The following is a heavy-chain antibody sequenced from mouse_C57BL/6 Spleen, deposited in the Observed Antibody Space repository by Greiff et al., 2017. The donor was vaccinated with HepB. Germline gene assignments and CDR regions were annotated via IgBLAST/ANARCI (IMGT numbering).Heavy chain of an antibody. J-gene: IGHJ4*01. V-gene: IGHV1-82*01. Sequence: QVQLQQSGPELVKPGASVKISCKASGYAFSSSWMNWVKQRPGKGLEWIGRIYPGDGDTNYNGKFKGKATLTADKSSSTAYMQLSSLTSEDSAVYFCARYEAWDPYYAMDYWGQGTSVTVSS. CDR3: ARYEAWDPYYAMDY. CDR2: IYPGDGDT. D-gene: IGHD4-1*01. CDR1: GYAFSSSW.